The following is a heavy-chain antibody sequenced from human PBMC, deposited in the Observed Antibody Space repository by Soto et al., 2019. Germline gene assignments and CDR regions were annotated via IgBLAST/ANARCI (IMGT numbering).Heavy chain of an antibody. CDR3: AKGVPGIAVAGTGYFQH. CDR1: GFTFSSYA. D-gene: IGHD6-19*01. Sequence: EVQLLESGGGLVQPGGSLRLSCAASGFTFSSYAMSWVRQAPGKGLEWVSGISGSGDSTYYADSVKGRFTISRDNSKNLXCLQMNSLRAEDTAVYYCAKGVPGIAVAGTGYFQHWGQGTLVTVSS. J-gene: IGHJ1*01. CDR2: ISGSGDST. V-gene: IGHV3-23*01.